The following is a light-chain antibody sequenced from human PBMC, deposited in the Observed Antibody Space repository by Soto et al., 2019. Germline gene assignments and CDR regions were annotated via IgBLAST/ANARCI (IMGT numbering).Light chain of an antibody. Sequence: EIVLTQSPATLSLSPGERATLSCRASQSVSSDLAWYQQKPGQPPRLLIYDASNRATGIPARFSGSGSGTEFTLTISSLEPEDFAVYYCQQRSNWLDTFGQGTKLEIK. V-gene: IGKV3-11*01. CDR2: DAS. J-gene: IGKJ2*01. CDR1: QSVSSD. CDR3: QQRSNWLDT.